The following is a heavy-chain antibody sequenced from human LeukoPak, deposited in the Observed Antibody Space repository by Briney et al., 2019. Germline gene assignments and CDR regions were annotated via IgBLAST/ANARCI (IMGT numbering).Heavy chain of an antibody. D-gene: IGHD3-3*01. Sequence: AGGSLRLSCAASGFTFSSYWMSWVRQAPGKGLEWVANIKQDGREKYYVDSVKGRFTISRDNAKNSLYLQMNSLRAEDTAVYYCARDRVPAPYYDFWSGYYRSQDETFDYWGQGTLVTVSS. CDR1: GFTFSSYW. J-gene: IGHJ4*02. V-gene: IGHV3-7*01. CDR2: IKQDGREK. CDR3: ARDRVPAPYYDFWSGYYRSQDETFDY.